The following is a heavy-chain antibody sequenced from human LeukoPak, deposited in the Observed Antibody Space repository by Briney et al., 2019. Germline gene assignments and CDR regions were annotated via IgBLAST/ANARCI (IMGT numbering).Heavy chain of an antibody. CDR1: GGSISTGDYN. CDR3: ARTMFPGRSDAFAI. D-gene: IGHD3-10*02. J-gene: IGHJ3*02. V-gene: IGHV4-61*03. Sequence: PSETLSLTCTVSGGSISTGDYNWSWVPQPPGKGLGWIVDVYYSGSAKSNPSLKSRVSLSVYTSQNTLSLKISSLSAPDTGLYFCARTMFPGRSDAFAIWGQGTMVTVS. CDR2: VYYSGSA.